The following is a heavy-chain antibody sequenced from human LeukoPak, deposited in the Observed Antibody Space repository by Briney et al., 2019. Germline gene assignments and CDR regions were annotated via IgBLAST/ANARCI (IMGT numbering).Heavy chain of an antibody. D-gene: IGHD3-22*01. CDR3: STTYYYDSSEGY. CDR2: IKSKTDGGTT. J-gene: IGHJ4*02. Sequence: GGSLRLSCAASGFTSSNAWMNWVRQAPGKGLEWVGRIKSKTDGGTTDYAAPVKGRFTISRDDSKNTLYLQMNSLKTEDTAVYYCSTTYYYDSSEGYWGQGTLVTVSS. CDR1: GFTSSNAW. V-gene: IGHV3-15*07.